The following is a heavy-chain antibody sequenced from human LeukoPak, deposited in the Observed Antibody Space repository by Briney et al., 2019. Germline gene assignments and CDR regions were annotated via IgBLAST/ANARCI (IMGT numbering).Heavy chain of an antibody. Sequence: GASVKVSCKASGGTFSSYAISWVRQAPGQGLEWVGGIIPIFGTANYAQKFQGRVTITADESTSTAYMELSSLRSEDTAVYYCARARYSSSSKGMSAFDIWGQGTMVTVSS. D-gene: IGHD6-13*01. CDR1: GGTFSSYA. CDR2: IIPIFGTA. CDR3: ARARYSSSSKGMSAFDI. V-gene: IGHV1-69*01. J-gene: IGHJ3*02.